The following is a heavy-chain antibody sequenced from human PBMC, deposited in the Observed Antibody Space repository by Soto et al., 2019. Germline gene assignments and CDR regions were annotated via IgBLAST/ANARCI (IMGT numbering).Heavy chain of an antibody. J-gene: IGHJ5*02. CDR3: ARDLSISSTDGPLDP. D-gene: IGHD6-6*01. CDR2: IHYTGST. CDR1: GGSISRYY. Sequence: SETLSLTCTVSGGSISRYYWTWLRQPPGKGLEWIGNIHYTGSTNYNPSLKSRVTISLGTSKSQFSLKLSSVTAADTAVYYCARDLSISSTDGPLDPWGHGTLVTVSS. V-gene: IGHV4-59*01.